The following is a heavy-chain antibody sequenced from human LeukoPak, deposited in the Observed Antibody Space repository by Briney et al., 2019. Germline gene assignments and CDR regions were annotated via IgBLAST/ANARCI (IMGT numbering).Heavy chain of an antibody. CDR2: ISYDGSNK. D-gene: IGHD2-2*01. V-gene: IGHV3-30*01. CDR3: ARSASYYYYYMDV. CDR1: GFTFSSYA. J-gene: IGHJ6*03. Sequence: GGSLRLSCAASGFTFSSYAMSWVRQAPGKGLEWVAVISYDGSNKYYADSVKGRFTISRDNSKNTLYLQMNSLRAEDTAVYYCARSASYYYYYMDVWGKGTTVTVSS.